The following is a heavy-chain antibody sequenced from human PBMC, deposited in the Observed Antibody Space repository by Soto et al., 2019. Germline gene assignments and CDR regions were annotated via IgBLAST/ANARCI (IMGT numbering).Heavy chain of an antibody. Sequence: ASVKVSCKASGYTFTNYGISWVRQAPGQGLEWMGWINVYNGNTKYAQKVQGRVTMTTDTSTSTAYMELRSLRSDDTAVYYCARGVGSGSYSNQYNWFDPWGQGTMVTSPQ. CDR3: ARGVGSGSYSNQYNWFDP. CDR2: INVYNGNT. CDR1: GYTFTNYG. V-gene: IGHV1-18*01. D-gene: IGHD3-10*01. J-gene: IGHJ5*02.